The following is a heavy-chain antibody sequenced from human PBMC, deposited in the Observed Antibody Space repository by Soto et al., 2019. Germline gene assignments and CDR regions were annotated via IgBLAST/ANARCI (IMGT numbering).Heavy chain of an antibody. Sequence: SETLSLTFALSGASVTRDGNCLTSILQPPWKVLEFVASIYNGGSTVYNPSLRSRVTISLDRSKNQFSLKLTYVTDADTAVYYCAREVDGESQFDDWGQGTLVTVSS. CDR2: IYNGGST. D-gene: IGHD2-15*01. CDR3: AREVDGESQFDD. CDR1: GASVTRDGNC. J-gene: IGHJ4*02. V-gene: IGHV4-30-2*01.